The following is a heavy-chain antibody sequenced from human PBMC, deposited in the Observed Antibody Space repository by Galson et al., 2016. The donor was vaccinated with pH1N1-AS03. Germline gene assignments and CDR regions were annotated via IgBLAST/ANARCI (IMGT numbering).Heavy chain of an antibody. CDR1: GFTFNNFA. CDR2: ISGSGVTT. J-gene: IGHJ1*01. D-gene: IGHD5-24*01. CDR3: VKGDNWDSPSMTFHD. Sequence: SLRLSCAASGFTFNNFAMAWVRQCPGKGLEWVSGISGSGVTTYYADSVKGRFTLSRDNFKSTLHLQMSSLTVADTAIYFCVKGDNWDSPSMTFHDWGKGTLVTVSS. V-gene: IGHV3-23*01.